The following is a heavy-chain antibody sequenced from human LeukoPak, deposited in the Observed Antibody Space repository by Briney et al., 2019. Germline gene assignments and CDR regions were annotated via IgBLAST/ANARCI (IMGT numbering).Heavy chain of an antibody. CDR1: GFTFSSYA. J-gene: IGHJ4*02. D-gene: IGHD3-10*01. Sequence: GGSLRLSCAASGFTFSSYAMSWVRQAPGKGLEWVSAISGSGGSTYYADSVKGRFTISRDKSKKTLYLQINKLRAEDTGVYYSARAGFGFDYWGQGTLVTV. V-gene: IGHV3-23*01. CDR2: ISGSGGST. CDR3: ARAGFGFDY.